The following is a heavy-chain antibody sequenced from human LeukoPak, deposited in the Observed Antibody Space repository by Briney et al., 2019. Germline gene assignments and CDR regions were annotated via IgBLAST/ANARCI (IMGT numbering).Heavy chain of an antibody. V-gene: IGHV3-66*01. CDR2: IYSGGST. Sequence: PGGSLRLSCAASGFTVSSNYMSWVRQAPGKGLEWVSVIYSGGSTYYADSVKGRFTISRDNSKNTLYLQMNSLRAEDTAVYYCAKDTVLLWFGASGPLDYWGQGTLVTVSS. D-gene: IGHD3-10*01. CDR3: AKDTVLLWFGASGPLDY. CDR1: GFTVSSNY. J-gene: IGHJ4*02.